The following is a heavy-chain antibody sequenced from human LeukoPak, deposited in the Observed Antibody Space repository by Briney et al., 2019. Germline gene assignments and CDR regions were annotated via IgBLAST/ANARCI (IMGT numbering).Heavy chain of an antibody. CDR3: ATRGYCSGGSCYIAYYGMDV. V-gene: IGHV4-34*01. Sequence: SETLSLTCAVYGGSFSGYYWSCIRQTPGKGLEWIGEINHSGSTNYNPSLKSRVTISVDTSKNQFSLKLSSVTAADTAVYYCATRGYCSGGSCYIAYYGMDVWGQGTTLTVSS. CDR2: INHSGST. CDR1: GGSFSGYY. J-gene: IGHJ6*02. D-gene: IGHD2-15*01.